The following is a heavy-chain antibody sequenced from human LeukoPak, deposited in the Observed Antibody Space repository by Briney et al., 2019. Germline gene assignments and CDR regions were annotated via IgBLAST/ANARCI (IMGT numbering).Heavy chain of an antibody. CDR1: GGSISSYY. J-gene: IGHJ4*02. D-gene: IGHD3-10*01. V-gene: IGHV4-59*01. CDR3: ARVMVRGVIDY. CDR2: IYYSGST. Sequence: SETLSLTCTVSGGSISSYYWSWIRQPPGKGLEWIGYIYYSGSTNYNPSLKSRVTISVDTSKNQFSLKLSSVTAADTAVYYCARVMVRGVIDYWGQGTLVTVSS.